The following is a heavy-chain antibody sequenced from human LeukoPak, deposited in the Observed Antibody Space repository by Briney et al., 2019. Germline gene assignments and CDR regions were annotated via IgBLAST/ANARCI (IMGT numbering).Heavy chain of an antibody. Sequence: GGSLRLSCAASGFTFSSYSMNWVRQAPGKGLEWVSSISSSSSSYIYYADSVKGRFTISRDNAKNSLYLQMNSLRAEDTAVYYCARDLASKYSGSYYPFDYWGQGTLVTVSS. J-gene: IGHJ4*02. CDR3: ARDLASKYSGSYYPFDY. V-gene: IGHV3-21*01. CDR2: ISSSSSSYI. CDR1: GFTFSSYS. D-gene: IGHD1-26*01.